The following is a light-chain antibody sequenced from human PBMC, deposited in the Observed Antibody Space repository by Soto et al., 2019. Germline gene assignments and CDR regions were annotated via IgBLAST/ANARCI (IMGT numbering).Light chain of an antibody. V-gene: IGKV1-39*01. Sequence: DIQMTQSPSSLSASVGDRVTITCRASQTISTYLNWYQQNPGKAPKLLIYAASSLQSGVPSRFSGGRSGTDFSLTISSLQPEDFATYYCHQSSGIPYTFGQGTKLEIK. CDR3: HQSSGIPYT. J-gene: IGKJ2*01. CDR1: QTISTY. CDR2: AAS.